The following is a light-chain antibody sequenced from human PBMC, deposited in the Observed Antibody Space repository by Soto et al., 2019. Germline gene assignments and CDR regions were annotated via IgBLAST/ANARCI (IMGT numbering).Light chain of an antibody. Sequence: DIVMTQTPLALTVTPGEPASISCRSSQSLLDSDDGNTYLDWYLQKPGQSPQLLIYTVSYRASGVPDRFSGSGSGTDFTLKSSRVEDEDVGVYCCMQRIEFPLTFGGGTKVDIK. V-gene: IGKV2-40*01. CDR2: TVS. CDR1: QSLLDSDDGNTY. CDR3: MQRIEFPLT. J-gene: IGKJ4*01.